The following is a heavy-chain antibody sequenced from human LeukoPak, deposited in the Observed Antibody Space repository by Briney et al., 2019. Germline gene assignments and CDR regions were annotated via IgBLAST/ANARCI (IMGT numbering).Heavy chain of an antibody. J-gene: IGHJ4*02. CDR1: GGASSSYY. CDR3: ARGKWGYHFDS. V-gene: IGHV4-59*01. Sequence: PSETLSLTCTVSGGASSSYYWSWLRQPPGKGLEWIGYIYDSGSTNYNPSLKSRVTISVDTSKNQFSLKLTSVTAADTAVYYCARGKWGYHFDSWGQGTLVTVSS. D-gene: IGHD3-16*01. CDR2: IYDSGST.